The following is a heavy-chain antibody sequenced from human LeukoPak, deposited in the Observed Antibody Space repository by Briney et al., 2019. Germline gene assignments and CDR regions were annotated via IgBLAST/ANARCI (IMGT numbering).Heavy chain of an antibody. CDR1: GYTLTGYY. D-gene: IGHD3-3*01. CDR3: ARARGVLHYDFWSGYTD. CDR2: ITPNSGGT. J-gene: IGHJ4*02. V-gene: IGHV1-2*02. Sequence: ASVKVSCKASGYTLTGYYMHWVRQAPGQGLEWMGWITPNSGGTNYAQTFKGRVTMTRETSISTAYMELSRLRSDDTAVYYCARARGVLHYDFWSGYTDWGQGTLVTVSS.